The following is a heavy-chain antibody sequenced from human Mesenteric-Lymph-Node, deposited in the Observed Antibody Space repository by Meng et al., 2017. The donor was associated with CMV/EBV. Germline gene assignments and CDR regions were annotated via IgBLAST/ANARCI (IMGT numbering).Heavy chain of an antibody. CDR1: GYTFTSYG. V-gene: IGHV1-18*01. CDR2: ISAYNGNT. J-gene: IGHJ6*02. CDR3: ARGLTIFGVVPSCMDV. D-gene: IGHD3-3*01. Sequence: ASVKVSCKASGYTFTSYGISWVRQAPGQGLEWMGWISAYNGNTNYAQKLQGRVTMTTDTSTSTAYMELRSLRSDDTAVYYCARGLTIFGVVPSCMDVWGQGTTVTVSS.